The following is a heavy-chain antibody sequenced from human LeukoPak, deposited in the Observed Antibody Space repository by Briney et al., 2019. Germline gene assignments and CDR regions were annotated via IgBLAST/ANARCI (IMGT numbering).Heavy chain of an antibody. CDR3: TKGPWDLPHAFDI. V-gene: IGHV3-23*01. D-gene: IGHD1-26*01. CDR1: GFTLSSCA. Sequence: PGGSLRLSCTASGFTLSSCAMSWVRQAPGKGLECVPTISGSGVTTRYADSVRGRFTISRDSSKNTLYLQMNSLRAEDTAIYYCTKGPWDLPHAFDIWGLGTMVTVST. J-gene: IGHJ3*02. CDR2: ISGSGVTT.